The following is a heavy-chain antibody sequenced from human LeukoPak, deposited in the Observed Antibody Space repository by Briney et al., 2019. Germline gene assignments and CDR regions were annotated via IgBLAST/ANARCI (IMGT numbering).Heavy chain of an antibody. D-gene: IGHD6-19*01. J-gene: IGHJ4*02. V-gene: IGHV5-51*01. CDR1: GYSFTSYW. CDR3: ARRSGWYSFDY. CDR2: IYPGDSDT. Sequence: GESLKISCKGSGYSFTSYWIGWVRQMPGKGLEWMGIIYPGDSDTRYSPSFQGQVTVSADKSISTAYLQWSSLRASDSAMYYCARRSGWYSFDYWGQGTLVTVSS.